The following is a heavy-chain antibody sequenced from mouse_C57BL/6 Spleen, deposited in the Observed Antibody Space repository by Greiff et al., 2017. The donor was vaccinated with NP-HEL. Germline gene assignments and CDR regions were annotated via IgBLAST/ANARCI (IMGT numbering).Heavy chain of an antibody. V-gene: IGHV5-4*01. D-gene: IGHD2-1*01. CDR1: GFTFSSYA. CDR3: ARVYYTDAMDY. CDR2: ISDGGSYT. Sequence: EVQLVESGGGLVKPGGSLKLSCAASGFTFSSYAMSWVRQTPEKRLEWVATISDGGSYTYYPDNVKGRFTISRDNAKNNLYLQMSNLKSEDTAMYYCARVYYTDAMDYWGQGTSVTVSS. J-gene: IGHJ4*01.